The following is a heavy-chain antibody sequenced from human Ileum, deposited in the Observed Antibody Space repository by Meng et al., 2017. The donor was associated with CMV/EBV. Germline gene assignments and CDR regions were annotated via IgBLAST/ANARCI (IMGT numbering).Heavy chain of an antibody. Sequence: QVHMVQSGTEVMKPGASIKVHCKTSGYVFANDLISWVRQAPGQGLECMGWVNPNNGDTKEAQKFQGRVGMTTDTSTSTAYMELRSLTSDDTAVYYCARHGYYSTGWSFWGQGTLVTVSS. V-gene: IGHV1-18*04. D-gene: IGHD6-19*01. J-gene: IGHJ4*02. CDR1: GYVFANDL. CDR3: ARHGYYSTGWSF. CDR2: VNPNNGDT.